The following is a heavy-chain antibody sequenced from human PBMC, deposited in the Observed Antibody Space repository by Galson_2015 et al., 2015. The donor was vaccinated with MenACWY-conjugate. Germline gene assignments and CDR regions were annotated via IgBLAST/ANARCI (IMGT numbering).Heavy chain of an antibody. D-gene: IGHD3-10*01. Sequence: QSGAEVKKPGESLRVSCKASGYTFTSYAMHWVRQAPGQRLEWMGWINAGNGNTKYSQKFQGRVTITRDTSASTAYMELSSLRSEDTAVYYCARGRAMVRTYHDYWGQGTLVTVSS. CDR2: INAGNGNT. CDR3: ARGRAMVRTYHDY. J-gene: IGHJ4*02. V-gene: IGHV1-3*01. CDR1: GYTFTSYA.